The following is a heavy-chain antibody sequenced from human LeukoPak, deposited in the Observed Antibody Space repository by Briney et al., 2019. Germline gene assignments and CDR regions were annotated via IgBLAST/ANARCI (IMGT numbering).Heavy chain of an antibody. CDR3: AKLKGKDGVRDSYDM. J-gene: IGHJ3*02. V-gene: IGHV3-23*01. CDR1: GFTFSNSA. Sequence: GGSLRLSCAASGFTFSNSAMTWVRQVPGKGLEWVSTISNSGGSTYYADFVKGRFTIARGNSRNTLYLQMKGLRAEDTALYYCAKLKGKDGVRDSYDMWGPGTMVTISA. CDR2: ISNSGGST. D-gene: IGHD2-2*01.